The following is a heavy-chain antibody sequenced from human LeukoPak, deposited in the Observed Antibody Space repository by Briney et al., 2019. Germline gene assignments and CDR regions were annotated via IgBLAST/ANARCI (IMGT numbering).Heavy chain of an antibody. CDR3: AKDRSTYYYDSSGYYPDAFDI. V-gene: IGHV3-30*18. Sequence: PGGSLRLSCAASGFSFSSYGIHWVRQAPGKGLEWVAVISYDGSNKYYADSVKGRFTISRDNSKNTLYLQMNSLRAEDTAAYYCAKDRSTYYYDSSGYYPDAFDIWGQGTMVTVSS. J-gene: IGHJ3*02. CDR1: GFSFSSYG. CDR2: ISYDGSNK. D-gene: IGHD3-22*01.